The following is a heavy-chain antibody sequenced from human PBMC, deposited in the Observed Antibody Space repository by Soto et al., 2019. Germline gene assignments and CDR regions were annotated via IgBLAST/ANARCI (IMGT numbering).Heavy chain of an antibody. D-gene: IGHD2-15*01. J-gene: IGHJ6*02. Sequence: ASVKVSCKAFGYTFTSYGIGWVRQAPGQGLEWMGWISAYNGNTNYAQKLQGRVTMTTDTSTSTAYMELRSLRSDDTAVYYCARDYGVELDIVVVVAATSYYYYGMDVWGQGTTVTVSS. CDR2: ISAYNGNT. CDR3: ARDYGVELDIVVVVAATSYYYYGMDV. V-gene: IGHV1-18*04. CDR1: GYTFTSYG.